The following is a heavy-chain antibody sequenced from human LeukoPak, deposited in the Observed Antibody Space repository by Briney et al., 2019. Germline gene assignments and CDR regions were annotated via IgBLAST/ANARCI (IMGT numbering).Heavy chain of an antibody. CDR2: IIGSGGST. CDR1: GFPFSSYA. V-gene: IGHV3-23*01. CDR3: AKGGIVGATTGGDIDY. Sequence: ASLSLSCAASGFPFSSYAMSWVRPAPGKGLEWVSAIIGSGGSTYYADSVKGRFTISRDNSKNTLYLQMNSLRAEDTAVYYCAKGGIVGATTGGDIDYWGQGTLVTVSS. J-gene: IGHJ4*02. D-gene: IGHD1-26*01.